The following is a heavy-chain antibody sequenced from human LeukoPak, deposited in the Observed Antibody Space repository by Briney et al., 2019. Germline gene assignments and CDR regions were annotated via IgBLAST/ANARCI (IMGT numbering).Heavy chain of an antibody. CDR3: AKTRYSTGYSTY. Sequence: GGSLRLSCAASGFTFSSYAMSWVRQAPGKGLEWVSAISGSGGSTYYADSVKGRFTISRDNSKSTLYLQMNSLRAEDTAVYYCAKTRYSTGYSTYWGQGTLVTVSS. CDR1: GFTFSSYA. CDR2: ISGSGGST. J-gene: IGHJ4*02. D-gene: IGHD3-9*01. V-gene: IGHV3-23*01.